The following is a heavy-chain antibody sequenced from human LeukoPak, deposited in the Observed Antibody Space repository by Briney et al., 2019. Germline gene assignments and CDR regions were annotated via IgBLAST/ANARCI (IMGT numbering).Heavy chain of an antibody. Sequence: PSETLSLTCAVSGDSISSGYYWGWIRQPPGKGLEWIGSIYYSGATHSNPSLKSRVTISVDTSKNQFSLTLSSVTAADTAVYYCARLGYSGSYYKDWYFDLGGRGTLVTVSS. CDR2: IYYSGAT. J-gene: IGHJ2*01. D-gene: IGHD1-26*01. CDR1: GDSISSGYY. V-gene: IGHV4-38-2*01. CDR3: ARLGYSGSYYKDWYFDL.